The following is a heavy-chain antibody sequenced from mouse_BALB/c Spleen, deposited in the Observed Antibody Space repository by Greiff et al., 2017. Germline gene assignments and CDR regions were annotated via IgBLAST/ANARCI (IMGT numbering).Heavy chain of an antibody. CDR3: ARDGLYAMDY. J-gene: IGHJ4*01. CDR1: GYTFTSYW. CDR2: IDPSDSET. Sequence: VQLQQPGAELVKPGAPVKLSCKASGYTFTSYWMNWVKQRPGRGLEWIGRIDPSDSETHYNQKFKDKATLTVDKSSSTAYIQLSSLTSEDSAVYYCARDGLYAMDYWGQGTSVTVSS. V-gene: IGHV1-69*02. D-gene: IGHD2-3*01.